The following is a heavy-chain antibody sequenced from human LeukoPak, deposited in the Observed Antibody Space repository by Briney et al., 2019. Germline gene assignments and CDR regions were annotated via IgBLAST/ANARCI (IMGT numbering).Heavy chain of an antibody. J-gene: IGHJ4*02. CDR3: ARTYYDSWGYYEVPY. V-gene: IGHV4-59*01. CDR2: IFHSGNT. CDR1: GGSMNSYY. D-gene: IGHD3-22*01. Sequence: PSETLSLTCTVSGGSMNSYYWSWIRQPPGKGLEWIGHIFHSGNTNDNPSLKSRVTISVDPSKNQFSLRLRSVTAADTAVYYCARTYYDSWGYYEVPYWGQGTLVTVSS.